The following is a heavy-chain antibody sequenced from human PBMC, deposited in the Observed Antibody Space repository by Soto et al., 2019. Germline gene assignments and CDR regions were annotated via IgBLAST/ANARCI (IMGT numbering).Heavy chain of an antibody. V-gene: IGHV3-9*01. CDR3: AKDMSGGRCSSTSCQTRYYYYYMDV. CDR1: GFTFDDYA. J-gene: IGHJ6*03. CDR2: ISWNSGSI. D-gene: IGHD2-2*01. Sequence: GGSLRLSCAASGFTFDDYAMHWVRQAPGKGLEWVSGISWNSGSIGYADSVKGRFTISRDNAKNSLYLQMNSLRAEDTALYYCAKDMSGGRCSSTSCQTRYYYYYMDVWGKGTTVTVAS.